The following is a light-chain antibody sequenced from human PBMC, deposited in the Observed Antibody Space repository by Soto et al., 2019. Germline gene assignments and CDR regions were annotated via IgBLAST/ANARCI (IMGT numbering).Light chain of an antibody. J-gene: IGLJ3*02. Sequence: QSVLTQPPSVSGAPGQKIIISCTGTGSNIGAGYEVHWYQHRLGTAPKLLIYANGNRPSGVPERFSGSKSGTSASLAITGLQAEDEADYYCQSYDNSLSGSWVFGGGTKVTVL. CDR3: QSYDNSLSGSWV. V-gene: IGLV1-40*01. CDR1: GSNIGAGYE. CDR2: ANG.